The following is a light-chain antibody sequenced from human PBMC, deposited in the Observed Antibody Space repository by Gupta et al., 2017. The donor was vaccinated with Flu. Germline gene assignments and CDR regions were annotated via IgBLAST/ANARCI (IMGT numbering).Light chain of an antibody. Sequence: SSLSASVGDSVTISCRASQSISIYLTWYQQKPGKAPQLLIFAASTLQSGVPSRFSGGGSGTEFTLTISSLQPEDFATYYCQQCDSTPVYTFGQGTKIEFK. CDR3: QQCDSTPVYT. CDR2: AAS. CDR1: QSISIY. V-gene: IGKV1-39*01. J-gene: IGKJ2*01.